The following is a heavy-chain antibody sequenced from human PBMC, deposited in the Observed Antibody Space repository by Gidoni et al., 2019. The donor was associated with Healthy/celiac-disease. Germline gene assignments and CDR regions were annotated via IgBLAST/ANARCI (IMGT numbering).Heavy chain of an antibody. CDR1: GYTLTELS. D-gene: IGHD3-3*01. V-gene: IGHV1-24*01. CDR2: FDPEDGET. Sequence: QVQLVQSGAEVKKPGASVKVSCKVSGYTLTELSMHWVRQAPGKGLEWMGGFDPEDGETIYAQKFQGRVTMTEDTSTDTAYMELSSLRSEDTAVYYCATWLRGRLYDFWSGYLTNWFDPWGQGTLVTVSS. CDR3: ATWLRGRLYDFWSGYLTNWFDP. J-gene: IGHJ5*02.